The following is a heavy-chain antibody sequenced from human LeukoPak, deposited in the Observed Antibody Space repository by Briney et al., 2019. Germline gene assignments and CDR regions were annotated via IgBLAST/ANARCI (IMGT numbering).Heavy chain of an antibody. CDR3: TTEMSVVAGPAGAFDI. CDR2: IKSKTDGGTT. D-gene: IGHD2-15*01. CDR1: GFTFSNAW. J-gene: IGHJ3*02. V-gene: IGHV3-15*01. Sequence: PGGSLRLSCAASGFTFSNAWMRWVRQAPGKGMEWVGRIKSKTDGGTTDYAAPVEGRFTISRDDSKNTLYLQMNSLKAEDTAVYYCTTEMSVVAGPAGAFDIWGQGTMVTVSS.